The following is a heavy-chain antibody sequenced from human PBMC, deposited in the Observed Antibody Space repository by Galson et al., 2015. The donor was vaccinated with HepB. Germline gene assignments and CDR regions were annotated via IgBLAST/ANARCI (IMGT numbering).Heavy chain of an antibody. Sequence: SLRLSCAASGFTFGSYAMAWVRQGPGKGLECLSSITQSGDGTYYIDSVEGRFIISRDNSKNTLYLQMQSLRAEDTAVYYCTRGSYCGASGCYPDSWGPGTLVTVSS. J-gene: IGHJ4*02. V-gene: IGHV3-23*01. D-gene: IGHD2-21*01. CDR1: GFTFGSYA. CDR2: ITQSGDGT. CDR3: TRGSYCGASGCYPDS.